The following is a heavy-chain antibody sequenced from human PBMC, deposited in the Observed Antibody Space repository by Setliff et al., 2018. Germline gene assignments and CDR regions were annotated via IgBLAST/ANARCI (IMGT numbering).Heavy chain of an antibody. V-gene: IGHV1-24*01. D-gene: IGHD5-12*01. Sequence: ASVKVSCKVSGYTLTELSMHWVRQAPGKGLEWMGGFDPEDGETIYAQKLQGRVTMTEDTSTDTAYMELSSLRSEDTAVYYCATGSSRGYSGYPRPYGMDVWGQGTTVTVSS. J-gene: IGHJ6*02. CDR2: FDPEDGET. CDR1: GYTLTELS. CDR3: ATGSSRGYSGYPRPYGMDV.